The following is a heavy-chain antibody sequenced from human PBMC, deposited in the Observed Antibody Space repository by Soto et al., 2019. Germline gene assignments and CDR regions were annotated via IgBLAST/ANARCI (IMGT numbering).Heavy chain of an antibody. CDR3: ARVTTVTSFDY. D-gene: IGHD4-4*01. J-gene: IGHJ4*02. V-gene: IGHV4-31*03. CDR1: GGSISSGGYY. CDR2: IYYSGST. Sequence: SETLSLTCTVSGGSISSGGYYWSWIRQHPGKGLEWIGYIYYSGSTYYNPSLKSRVTISVDTSKNQFSLKLSSVTAADTAVYYCARVTTVTSFDYWGQGTLVTVSS.